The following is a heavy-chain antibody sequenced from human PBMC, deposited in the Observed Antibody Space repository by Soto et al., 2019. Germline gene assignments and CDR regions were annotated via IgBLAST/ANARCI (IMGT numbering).Heavy chain of an antibody. D-gene: IGHD1-26*01. CDR1: GGSIRSSNW. CDR2: IYHSGST. CDR3: EREGRVGGTRPFEY. V-gene: IGHV4-4*02. J-gene: IGHJ4*02. Sequence: QVQLQESGPGLVKPSGTLSLICAVSGGSIRSSNWWSWVRQPPGKGLEWIGEIYHSGSTNYNPSLKSRVTISVDTSKNHFSLRLRSVTAADTAVYYCEREGRVGGTRPFEYWGQGTLVTVSS.